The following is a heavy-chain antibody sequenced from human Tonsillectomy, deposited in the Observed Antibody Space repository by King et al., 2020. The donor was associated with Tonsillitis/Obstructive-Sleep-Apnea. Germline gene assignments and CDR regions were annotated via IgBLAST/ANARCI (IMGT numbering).Heavy chain of an antibody. CDR2: ISSSGNSI. V-gene: IGHV3-11*01. CDR3: ARNLFGLTSPRMDV. CDR1: GFTFSDYY. Sequence: VQLVESGGGLVKPGGSLRLSCAASGFTFSDYYMSWIRQAPGKGLEWVSHISSSGNSIHYADSVKGRFTISRDNAKNSLYLQMNSLRAEDTAVYYCARNLFGLTSPRMDVWGTGTPVTVSS. J-gene: IGHJ6*03. D-gene: IGHD3/OR15-3a*01.